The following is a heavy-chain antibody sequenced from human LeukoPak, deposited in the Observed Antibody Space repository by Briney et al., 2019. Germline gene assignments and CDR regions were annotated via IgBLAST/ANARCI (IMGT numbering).Heavy chain of an antibody. J-gene: IGHJ3*02. D-gene: IGHD3-22*01. V-gene: IGHV4-38-2*02. CDR2: IYHSGST. Sequence: KPSETLSLTCTVSGYSISSGYYWGWIRQPPGMGLEWIGSIYHSGSTYYNPSLKSRVTISVDTSKNQFSLKLSSVTAAGAAVYYCARDPPMPAYYYDQIEDAFDILGQGTMVTVSS. CDR1: GYSISSGYY. CDR3: ARDPPMPAYYYDQIEDAFDI.